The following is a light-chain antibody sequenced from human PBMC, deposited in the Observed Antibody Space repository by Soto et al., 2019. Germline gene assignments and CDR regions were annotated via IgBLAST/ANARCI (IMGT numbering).Light chain of an antibody. Sequence: EIVLTQSPGTLSLSPGERATLSCRASQSVSSSYLAWYQQKPGQAPRLLIYGTSGRATGIPDRFSGSGSGTEFNLTISRLEPEDFAVYYCQQYGSSPMFTFGPGTKVDIK. CDR1: QSVSSSY. J-gene: IGKJ3*01. CDR2: GTS. CDR3: QQYGSSPMFT. V-gene: IGKV3-20*01.